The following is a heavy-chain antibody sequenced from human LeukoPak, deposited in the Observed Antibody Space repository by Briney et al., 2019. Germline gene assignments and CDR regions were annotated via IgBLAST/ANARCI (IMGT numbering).Heavy chain of an antibody. CDR2: INPKSGGT. D-gene: IGHD6-19*01. CDR1: GYTFTDYY. Sequence: EASVKVSCKASGYTFTDYYMHWVRQAPGQGLEWMGWINPKSGGTNYAQKFQGRVTMTRDTSISTAYMELSGLRSDDTAVYYCARHYSSGWYSDWGQGTLVTVSS. V-gene: IGHV1-2*02. CDR3: ARHYSSGWYSD. J-gene: IGHJ4*02.